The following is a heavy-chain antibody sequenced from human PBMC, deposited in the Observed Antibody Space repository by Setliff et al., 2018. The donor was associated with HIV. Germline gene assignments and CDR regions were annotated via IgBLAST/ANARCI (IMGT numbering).Heavy chain of an antibody. J-gene: IGHJ4*02. D-gene: IGHD6-19*01. CDR1: GFTFDDYG. CDR3: AKDALVGYSSGWETGHGYYFDY. CDR2: INWNGGGT. V-gene: IGHV3-20*04. Sequence: LRLSCAASGFTFDDYGMTWVRQAPGKGLEWVSGINWNGGGTGYADSVKGRFTISRDNTKNSLYFQLNSLRVDDTAVYYCAKDALVGYSSGWETGHGYYFDYWGQVAXXXVSS.